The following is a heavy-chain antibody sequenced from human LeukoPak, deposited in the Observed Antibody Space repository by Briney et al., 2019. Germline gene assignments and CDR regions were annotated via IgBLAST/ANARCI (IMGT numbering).Heavy chain of an antibody. Sequence: GGSLRLSCAASGFTFSSYWRHWVRHAPGKGLVWVSRIKSDGSTNYADSVKGRFTISRDNTKNTLSLQMISLRAEDTGVYYCARAPSEIGGYYPEYFQHWGQGTMVTVSS. CDR2: IKSDGST. CDR3: ARAPSEIGGYYPEYFQH. D-gene: IGHD3-22*01. J-gene: IGHJ1*01. CDR1: GFTFSSYW. V-gene: IGHV3-74*01.